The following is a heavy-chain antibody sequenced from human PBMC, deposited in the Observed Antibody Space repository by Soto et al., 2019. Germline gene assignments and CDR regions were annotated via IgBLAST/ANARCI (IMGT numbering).Heavy chain of an antibody. CDR2: INHSGST. J-gene: IGHJ6*02. Sequence: SETLSLTCAVYGGSFSGYYWSWIRQPPGKGLEWIGEINHSGSTNYNPSLKSRVTISVDTSKNQFSLKLSSVTAADTAVYYCARFRTQLDYNYYYYGMDVWGQGTTVTVSS. CDR1: GGSFSGYY. D-gene: IGHD6-6*01. CDR3: ARFRTQLDYNYYYYGMDV. V-gene: IGHV4-34*01.